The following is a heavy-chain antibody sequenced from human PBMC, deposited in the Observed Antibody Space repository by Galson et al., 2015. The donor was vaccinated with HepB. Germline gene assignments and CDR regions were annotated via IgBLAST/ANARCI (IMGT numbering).Heavy chain of an antibody. CDR3: ARSPLRFLDWLPYYDYYYMDV. D-gene: IGHD3-3*01. J-gene: IGHJ6*03. CDR2: MNTNTGKP. CDR1: GYTFTDYA. Sequence: SVKVSCKASGYTFTDYAVNWVRQAPGQGLEWMGWMNTNTGKPTYAPGFAGRFVFSLDTSGTTAYLQISSLETDDTAVYYCARSPLRFLDWLPYYDYYYMDVWGEGTTVTVSS. V-gene: IGHV7-4-1*02.